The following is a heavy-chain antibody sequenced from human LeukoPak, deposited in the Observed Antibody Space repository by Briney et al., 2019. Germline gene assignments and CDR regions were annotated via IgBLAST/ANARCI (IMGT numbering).Heavy chain of an antibody. V-gene: IGHV1-18*01. J-gene: IGHJ4*02. CDR2: ISTYDGNT. D-gene: IGHD3-3*01. CDR1: GYTFTNYG. Sequence: ASVKVSCKTSGYTFTNYGISWVRQAPGQGLEWMGWISTYDGNTDLVQKFQGRLIMTKDTVTNTTYMELTGLRSDDTAVYYCARDLLDFWSAPAYLDYWGQGTLVTVSS. CDR3: ARDLLDFWSAPAYLDY.